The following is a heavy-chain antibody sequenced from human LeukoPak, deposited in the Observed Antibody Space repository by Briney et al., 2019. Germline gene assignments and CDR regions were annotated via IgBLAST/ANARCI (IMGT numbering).Heavy chain of an antibody. CDR1: GFTFSDYY. D-gene: IGHD1-1*01. CDR3: ARGRVSSSTWYSTYYYYFYMDV. V-gene: IGHV3-11*01. CDR2: ISSSGSTI. J-gene: IGHJ6*03. Sequence: GGSLRLSCAASGFTFSDYYMSWIRQAPGKGLEWVSYISSSGSTIYYADSVKGRFTISRDNAKNSLYLQMNNLRAEDTAVYFCARGRVSSSTWYSTYYYYFYMDVWGKGTTVTVSS.